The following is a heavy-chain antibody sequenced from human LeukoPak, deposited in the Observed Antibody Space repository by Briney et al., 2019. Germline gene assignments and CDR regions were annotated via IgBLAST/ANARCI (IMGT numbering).Heavy chain of an antibody. Sequence: SVKVSCKASGGTFSSYAISWVRQAPGQGLEWMGRIIPILGIANYAQKFQGRVTITADNSTSTAYMELSSLRSEDTAVYYCARDRGYSYGPLAYWGQGTLVTVSS. CDR1: GGTFSSYA. V-gene: IGHV1-69*04. CDR3: ARDRGYSYGPLAY. CDR2: IIPILGIA. D-gene: IGHD5-18*01. J-gene: IGHJ4*02.